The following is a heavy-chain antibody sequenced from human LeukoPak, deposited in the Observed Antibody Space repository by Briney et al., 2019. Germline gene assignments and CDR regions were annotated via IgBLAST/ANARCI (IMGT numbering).Heavy chain of an antibody. Sequence: GESLKISCKGSGYSFTTYWIGWVRQMPGKGLEWMGIIYPDDSDTRYSPSLQGQVTISVDKSINTAYLQWSSLKASDTAIYYCARRRDGYNYYFDYWGQGTLVTVSS. D-gene: IGHD5-24*01. CDR1: GYSFTTYW. CDR3: ARRRDGYNYYFDY. V-gene: IGHV5-51*01. CDR2: IYPDDSDT. J-gene: IGHJ4*02.